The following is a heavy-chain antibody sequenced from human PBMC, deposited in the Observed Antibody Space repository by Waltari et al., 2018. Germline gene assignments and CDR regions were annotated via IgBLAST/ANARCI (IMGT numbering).Heavy chain of an antibody. CDR1: GYSISSGSY. D-gene: IGHD4-4*01. Sequence: QVQLQESGPGLVKPSETLSLTCAVSGYSISSGSYWGWVRQPPGKGLEWIGSINHSGNTYYNPSLKSRVTRSVDTSKNQFSLKLSSVTAADTAVYYCAEVTTSNYWGQGTLVTVSS. CDR3: AEVTTSNY. V-gene: IGHV4-38-2*01. J-gene: IGHJ4*02. CDR2: INHSGNT.